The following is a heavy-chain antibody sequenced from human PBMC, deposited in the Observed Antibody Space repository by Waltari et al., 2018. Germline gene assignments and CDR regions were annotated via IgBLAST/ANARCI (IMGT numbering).Heavy chain of an antibody. Sequence: GAEVKKPGASVKVSCKASGYTFTSYGISWVRQAPGQGLEWMGWISAYNGNTNYAQKLQGRVTMTTDTSTSTAYMELRSLRSDDTAVYYCARDGDYYDSSGYYYEGAFDLFDYWGQGTLVTVSS. CDR1: GYTFTSYG. CDR2: ISAYNGNT. V-gene: IGHV1-18*01. CDR3: ARDGDYYDSSGYYYEGAFDLFDY. J-gene: IGHJ4*02. D-gene: IGHD3-22*01.